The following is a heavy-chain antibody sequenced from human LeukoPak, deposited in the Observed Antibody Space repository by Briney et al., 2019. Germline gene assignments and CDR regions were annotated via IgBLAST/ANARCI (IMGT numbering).Heavy chain of an antibody. D-gene: IGHD2-15*01. CDR3: ARIPGGYCSGGSCYSFDY. V-gene: IGHV4-34*01. Sequence: SETLSLTCAVDGGSFSGYYWSWIRQPPGKGLEWIGEINHSGSTNYNPSLKSRVTISVDTSKNQFSLKLSSVTAADTAVYYCARIPGGYCSGGSCYSFDYWGQGTLVTVSS. CDR1: GGSFSGYY. J-gene: IGHJ4*02. CDR2: INHSGST.